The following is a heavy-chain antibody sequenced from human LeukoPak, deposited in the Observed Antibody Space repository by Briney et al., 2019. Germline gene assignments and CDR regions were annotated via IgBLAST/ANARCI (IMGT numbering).Heavy chain of an antibody. V-gene: IGHV3-7*01. CDR1: GFTFSSYW. CDR2: IKQDGSEK. J-gene: IGHJ4*02. Sequence: GGSLRLSCAASGFTFSSYWMSWVRQTPGKGLEWVANIKQDGSEKYYVDSVKGRFTISRDNAKNSLYLQMNRLRAEDTAVYYCARDWPYYYDSSGYYPLFDYWGQGTLVTVSS. CDR3: ARDWPYYYDSSGYYPLFDY. D-gene: IGHD3-22*01.